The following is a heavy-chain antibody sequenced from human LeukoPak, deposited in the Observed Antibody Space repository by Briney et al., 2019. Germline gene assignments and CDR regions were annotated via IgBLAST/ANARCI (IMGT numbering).Heavy chain of an antibody. CDR3: ARDSSGYYRNVDY. V-gene: IGHV1-46*01. CDR1: GFTFSSYG. D-gene: IGHD3-22*01. J-gene: IGHJ4*02. Sequence: GGSLRLSCAASGFTFSSYGMHWVRQVPGQGLEWMGIINPSGGSTSYAQKFQGRVTMTRDTSTSTVYMELSSLRSEDTAVYYCARDSSGYYRNVDYWGQGTLVTVSS. CDR2: INPSGGST.